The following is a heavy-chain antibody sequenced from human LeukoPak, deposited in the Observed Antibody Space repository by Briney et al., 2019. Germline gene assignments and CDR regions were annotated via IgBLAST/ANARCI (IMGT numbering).Heavy chain of an antibody. D-gene: IGHD6-13*01. CDR3: ARGANLEYSSSWSLFR. CDR2: INPNSGGT. CDR1: GYTFTAYY. V-gene: IGHV1-2*06. Sequence: ASVKVSCKASGYTFTAYYIHWVRQAPGQGLEWMGRINPNSGGTSYAQKFQGRVTMTRDTSISTAYMELSRLRSEDTAVYYCARGANLEYSSSWSLFRWDQGTLVTVSS. J-gene: IGHJ4*02.